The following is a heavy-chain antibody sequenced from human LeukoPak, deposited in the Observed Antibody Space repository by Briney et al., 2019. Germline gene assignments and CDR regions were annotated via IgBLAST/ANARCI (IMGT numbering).Heavy chain of an antibody. Sequence: QSGGSLRLSCAASGFTFSSYAMSWVRQAPGKGLEWVSTISSSGDATYYADSVKGRFTIPRDNSKNTLYLQMNSLRVEDTAVYYCAKKAYCSGGVCYAPDYWGQGTLVTVSS. CDR3: AKKAYCSGGVCYAPDY. J-gene: IGHJ4*02. V-gene: IGHV3-23*01. D-gene: IGHD2-8*02. CDR2: ISSSGDAT. CDR1: GFTFSSYA.